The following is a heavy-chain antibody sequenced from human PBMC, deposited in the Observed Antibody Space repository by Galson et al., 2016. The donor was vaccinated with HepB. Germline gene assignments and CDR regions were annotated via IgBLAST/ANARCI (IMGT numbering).Heavy chain of an antibody. J-gene: IGHJ3*02. V-gene: IGHV5-51*01. Sequence: SGAEVKKPGESLKISCRGSGYRFTSYWIGWVRQMPGKGLDYMGIIYPGDSDTRYSPSFQGQVTISADKSIRIAYLQWNTLKAADTAMYYCAGGDLGELSPNNAFDIWGQGTMVTVSS. CDR3: AGGDLGELSPNNAFDI. CDR1: GYRFTSYW. CDR2: IYPGDSDT. D-gene: IGHD3-16*02.